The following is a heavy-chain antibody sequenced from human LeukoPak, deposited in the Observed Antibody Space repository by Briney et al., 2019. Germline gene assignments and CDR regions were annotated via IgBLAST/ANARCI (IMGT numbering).Heavy chain of an antibody. CDR1: GGSISSGDYY. Sequence: SETLSLTCTVSGGSISSGDYYWSWIRQPPGKGLEWIGYIYYSGSTYYNPSLKSRVTISVDTSKNQFSLKLSSVTAADTAVYYCARNGRYCSSTSCSPNWFDPWGQGTLVTVSS. J-gene: IGHJ5*02. CDR2: IYYSGST. D-gene: IGHD2-2*01. V-gene: IGHV4-30-4*08. CDR3: ARNGRYCSSTSCSPNWFDP.